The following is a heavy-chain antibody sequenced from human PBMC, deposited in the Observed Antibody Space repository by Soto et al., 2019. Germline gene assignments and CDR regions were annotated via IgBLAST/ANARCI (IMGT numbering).Heavy chain of an antibody. CDR1: GFTFSSYG. J-gene: IGHJ6*02. Sequence: LRLSCAASGFTFSSYGMHWVRQAPGKGLEWVAVIWYDGSNKYYADSVKGRFTISRDNSKNTLYLQMNSLRAEDTAVYYCARSYCSGGSCYRYYYGMDVWGQGTTVTVSS. CDR3: ARSYCSGGSCYRYYYGMDV. V-gene: IGHV3-33*01. D-gene: IGHD2-15*01. CDR2: IWYDGSNK.